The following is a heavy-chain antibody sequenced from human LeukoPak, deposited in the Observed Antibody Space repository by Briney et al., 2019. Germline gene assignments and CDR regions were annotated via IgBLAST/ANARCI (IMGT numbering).Heavy chain of an antibody. V-gene: IGHV1-24*01. CDR2: FGSEDGET. J-gene: IGHJ5*02. Sequence: GASVKVSCKVSGYTLTELSMHWVRQAPGKGLEWMGGFGSEDGETIYAQKFQGRVTMTEDTSTDTAYMELSSLRFEDTAVYFCATGGARYNWFDPWGQGTLVTVSA. CDR3: ATGGARYNWFDP. CDR1: GYTLTELS. D-gene: IGHD1-26*01.